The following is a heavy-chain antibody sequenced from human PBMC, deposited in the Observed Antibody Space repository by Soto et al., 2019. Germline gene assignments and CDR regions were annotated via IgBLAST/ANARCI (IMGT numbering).Heavy chain of an antibody. CDR1: GGSISSSNW. CDR2: IYHSGST. V-gene: IGHV4-4*02. Sequence: PSETLSLTCTVSGGSISSSNWWSWVRQPPGKGLEWIGEIYHSGSTNYNPSLKSRVTISVDKSKNQFSLKLSSVTAADTAVYYCARARLFGSPWPYYFDYWGQGTLVTVSS. CDR3: ARARLFGSPWPYYFDY. D-gene: IGHD1-26*01. J-gene: IGHJ4*02.